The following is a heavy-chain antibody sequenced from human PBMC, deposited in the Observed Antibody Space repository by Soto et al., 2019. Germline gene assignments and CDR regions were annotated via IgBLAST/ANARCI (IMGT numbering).Heavy chain of an antibody. J-gene: IGHJ5*02. D-gene: IGHD6-19*01. V-gene: IGHV3-23*01. Sequence: EVQLLESGGGLVQPGGSLRLSCAASGFTFSNYAMSWVRQAPGKGLEWVSIISGSGGTTYHADSVKGRLTISRDNSNNTVYLQMNSLRAEDTAVYYCAKDSSGWDSWFDPWGQGTLVTVSS. CDR3: AKDSSGWDSWFDP. CDR2: ISGSGGTT. CDR1: GFTFSNYA.